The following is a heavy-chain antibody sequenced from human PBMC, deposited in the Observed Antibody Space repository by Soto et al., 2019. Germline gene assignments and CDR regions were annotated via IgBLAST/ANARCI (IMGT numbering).Heavy chain of an antibody. J-gene: IGHJ4*02. D-gene: IGHD4-17*01. CDR1: GYTFTTYA. Sequence: QVQLVQSGAEVKKPGASVKVSCKAAGYTFTTYAMHWVRQAPGQRLEWMGWINAGNGNTKYSQKFQGRVTITRDTAASTAYMELSSLRSEDTAVYYCARDQGCDYGEFDYWGQGTLVTVSS. CDR2: INAGNGNT. CDR3: ARDQGCDYGEFDY. V-gene: IGHV1-3*01.